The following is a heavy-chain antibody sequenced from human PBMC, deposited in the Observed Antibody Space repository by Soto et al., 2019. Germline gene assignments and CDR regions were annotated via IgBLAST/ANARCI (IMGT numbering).Heavy chain of an antibody. D-gene: IGHD2-15*01. J-gene: IGHJ4*02. Sequence: SETLSLTCTVSGGSISSYYWSWIRQPPGKGLEWIGYLYYSGSTNYNPSLRSRVTLSIDTSKNQFSLKLSSVTAADTAVYYCARAYGGNCCDYWGQGNLVTVSS. CDR1: GGSISSYY. CDR2: LYYSGST. CDR3: ARAYGGNCCDY. V-gene: IGHV4-59*01.